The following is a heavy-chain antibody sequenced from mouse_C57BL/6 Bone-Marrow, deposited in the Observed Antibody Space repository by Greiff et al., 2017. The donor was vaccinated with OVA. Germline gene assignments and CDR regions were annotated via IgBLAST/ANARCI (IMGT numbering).Heavy chain of an antibody. CDR3: ARYDYDGSWFAY. CDR1: GYTFTNYW. Sequence: QVQLQQSGAELVRPGTSVKMSCKASGYTFTNYWIGWAKQRPGHGLEWIGDLYPGGGYTNYNEKFKGKATLTADKSSSTAYMQFSSLTSDDSAIYDCARYDYDGSWFAYWGQGTLVTVSA. CDR2: LYPGGGYT. J-gene: IGHJ3*01. V-gene: IGHV1-63*01. D-gene: IGHD2-4*01.